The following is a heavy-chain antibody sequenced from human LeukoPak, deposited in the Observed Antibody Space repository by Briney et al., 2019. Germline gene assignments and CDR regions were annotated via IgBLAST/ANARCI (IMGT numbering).Heavy chain of an antibody. CDR1: GGSFSGYY. Sequence: PSETLSLTCAVYGGSFSGYYWSWIRQPPGKGLEWIGEINHSGSTNYNPSLKSRVTISVDTSKNQFSLKLSSVTAADTAVYYCARGAHYLPHYDILTGYYDGWFDPWGQGTLVTVSS. CDR2: INHSGST. D-gene: IGHD3-9*01. J-gene: IGHJ5*02. V-gene: IGHV4-34*01. CDR3: ARGAHYLPHYDILTGYYDGWFDP.